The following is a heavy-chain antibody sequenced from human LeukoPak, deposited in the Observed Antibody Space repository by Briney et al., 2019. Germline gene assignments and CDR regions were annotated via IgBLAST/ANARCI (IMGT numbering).Heavy chain of an antibody. J-gene: IGHJ4*02. D-gene: IGHD1-26*01. V-gene: IGHV4-34*01. CDR2: INHSGST. Sequence: SETLSLTCAVYGGSFSSYYWSWIRQPPGKGLEWIGEINHSGSTNYNPSLKSRVTISVDTSKNQFSLKLSSVTAADTAVYYCAADSGSYDNGVYWGQGTLVTVSS. CDR3: AADSGSYDNGVY. CDR1: GGSFSSYY.